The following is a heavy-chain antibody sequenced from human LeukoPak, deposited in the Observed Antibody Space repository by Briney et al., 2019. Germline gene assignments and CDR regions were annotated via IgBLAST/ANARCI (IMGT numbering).Heavy chain of an antibody. CDR3: ARDSGYSSGWYIDY. Sequence: PSETLSLTCTVSGGSISSYYWSWIRQPPGKGLEWIGYIYYSGSTNYNPSLKSRVTISVDTSKNQFSLKLSSVTAADTAVYYCARDSGYSSGWYIDYWGQGTLVIVSS. CDR1: GGSISSYY. D-gene: IGHD6-19*01. CDR2: IYYSGST. V-gene: IGHV4-59*01. J-gene: IGHJ4*02.